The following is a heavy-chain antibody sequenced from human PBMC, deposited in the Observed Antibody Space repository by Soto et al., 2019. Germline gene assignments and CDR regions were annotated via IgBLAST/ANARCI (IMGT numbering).Heavy chain of an antibody. CDR1: GFTFSIYI. CDR3: ASNFNYYYYMDV. D-gene: IGHD1-20*01. J-gene: IGHJ6*03. V-gene: IGHV3-48*01. CDR2: ISSSSRTI. Sequence: GGSLRLSCAASGFTFSIYIMNWVRQAPGKGLEWVSYISSSSRTIYYADSVKGRFTISRDNAKNSLYLQMNSLRAEDTAVYYCASNFNYYYYMDVWGKGTTVTVSS.